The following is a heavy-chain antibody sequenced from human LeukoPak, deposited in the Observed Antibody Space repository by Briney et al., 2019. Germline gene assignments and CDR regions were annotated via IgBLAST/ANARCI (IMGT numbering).Heavy chain of an antibody. CDR1: GXTFXDYY. CDR3: ARDFAGSSSFDY. J-gene: IGHJ4*02. D-gene: IGHD2-21*01. Sequence: GGSLRLSCAASGXTFXDYYMSWIRQAPXKXLEWVSYISSSGSTIYYADSVKGRFTISRDNAKNSLYLQMNSLRAEDTAVYYCARDFAGSSSFDYWGQGTLVTVSS. CDR2: ISSSGSTI. V-gene: IGHV3-11*01.